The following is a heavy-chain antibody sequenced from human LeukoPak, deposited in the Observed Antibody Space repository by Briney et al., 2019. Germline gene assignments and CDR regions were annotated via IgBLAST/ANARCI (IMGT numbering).Heavy chain of an antibody. Sequence: ASVKVSCKASGYTFTSYGISWVRQAPGQGLEWMRWICAYNGNTNYAQKLQGRVTMTTDTSTSTAYMELRNLKSDDTAVYYCARPRAAADTYYFDYWGQGTLVTVSS. CDR2: ICAYNGNT. D-gene: IGHD6-13*01. CDR1: GYTFTSYG. V-gene: IGHV1-18*01. CDR3: ARPRAAADTYYFDY. J-gene: IGHJ4*02.